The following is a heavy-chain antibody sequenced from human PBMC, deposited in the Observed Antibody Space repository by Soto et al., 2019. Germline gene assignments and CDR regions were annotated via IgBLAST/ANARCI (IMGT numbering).Heavy chain of an antibody. J-gene: IGHJ4*02. CDR1: GFTFSSYV. Sequence: EVQLLESGGGLVRPGGSLRLSCVISGFTFSSYVMTWVRQAPGKGLEWVSTLNGRATEKYHADSVRGRFTISRDNSKSTLYLQMNSLRAEDSAIYYCAKGYSDSSLSHLDFWGQGTLVTVSS. CDR2: LNGRATEK. CDR3: AKGYSDSSLSHLDF. V-gene: IGHV3-23*01. D-gene: IGHD6-6*01.